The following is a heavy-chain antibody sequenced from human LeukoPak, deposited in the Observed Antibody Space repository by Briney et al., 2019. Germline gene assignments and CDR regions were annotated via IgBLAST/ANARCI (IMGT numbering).Heavy chain of an antibody. CDR1: GGSFSGYY. Sequence: PSETLSLTCAVYGGSFSGYYWSWIRQPPGKGLEWIGYIYYSGSTNYNPSLKSRVTISVDTSKNQFSLKLSSVTAADTAVYYCARDYGSGSYLPVWGQGTTVTVSS. CDR3: ARDYGSGSYLPV. CDR2: IYYSGST. V-gene: IGHV4-59*01. J-gene: IGHJ6*02. D-gene: IGHD3-10*01.